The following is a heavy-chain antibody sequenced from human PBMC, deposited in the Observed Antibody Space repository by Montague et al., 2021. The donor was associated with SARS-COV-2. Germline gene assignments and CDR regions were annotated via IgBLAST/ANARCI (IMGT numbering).Heavy chain of an antibody. V-gene: IGHV6-1*01. CDR2: TYLRSKWYN. J-gene: IGHJ6*02. CDR3: ARGIWFGELLTGYYYYGMDV. Sequence: CAISGDSVSSNSAAWNWIRQSPSRGFEWLGRTYLRSKWYNDYAVSVKSRITINPDTSKNQFSLQLNSVTPEDTAVYYCARGIWFGELLTGYYYYGMDVWGQGTTVTVSS. CDR1: GDSVSSNSAA. D-gene: IGHD3-10*01.